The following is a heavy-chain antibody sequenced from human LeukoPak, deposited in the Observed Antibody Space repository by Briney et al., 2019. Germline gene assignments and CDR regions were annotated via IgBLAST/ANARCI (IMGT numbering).Heavy chain of an antibody. D-gene: IGHD6-19*01. CDR3: ARVAVAGPYDAFDI. CDR2: IYPGNSDT. V-gene: IGHV5-51*01. J-gene: IGHJ3*02. Sequence: GESLKISCKGSGYTFATYWIGWVRQMPGKGLEWMGIIYPGNSDTRYSPSFQGQVTISADKSISTAYVQWSSLKASDTAMYYCARVAVAGPYDAFDIWGQGTMVTVSP. CDR1: GYTFATYW.